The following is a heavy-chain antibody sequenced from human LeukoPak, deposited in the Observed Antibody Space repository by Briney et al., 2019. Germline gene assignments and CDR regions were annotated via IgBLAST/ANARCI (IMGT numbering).Heavy chain of an antibody. J-gene: IGHJ4*02. CDR3: ASPHNGSYWGAFDC. CDR1: GGSFSGYY. V-gene: IGHV4-34*01. D-gene: IGHD1-26*01. CDR2: INHSGST. Sequence: SETLSLTCAVYGGSFSGYYWSWIRQPPGKGLEWIGEINHSGSTNYNPSLKSRVSISVDTSKNQFSLKLSSLTAADTAVYYCASPHNGSYWGAFDCWGQGTLVTVSS.